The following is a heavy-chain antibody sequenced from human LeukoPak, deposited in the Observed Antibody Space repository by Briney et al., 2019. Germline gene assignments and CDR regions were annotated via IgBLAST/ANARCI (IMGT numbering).Heavy chain of an antibody. CDR2: IKSNGGKA. CDR1: GFIFSDYA. J-gene: IGHJ4*02. CDR3: ARGRGGSYDY. Sequence: GGSLRLSCAASGFIFSDYAMHWVRQAPGKGLEYVSSIKSNGGKAFYADSVKDRFSISRDNSKNTLNLQVGSLRAEDMAVYYCARGRGGSYDYWGQGILVTVSS. D-gene: IGHD1-26*01. V-gene: IGHV3-64*02.